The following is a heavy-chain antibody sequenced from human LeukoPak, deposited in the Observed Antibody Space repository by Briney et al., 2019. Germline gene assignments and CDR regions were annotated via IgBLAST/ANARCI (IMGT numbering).Heavy chain of an antibody. CDR3: AKEGDCSTTSCLTGGLDV. Sequence: GGSLRLSCAASGFIVSANYMSWVRQAPGKGLEWVSVIYTGGSTYYEDSVTGRFTISRDNSKNTVYLQMTSLRAEDTAVYYCAKEGDCSTTSCLTGGLDVGCKGPAVTVS. D-gene: IGHD2-2*01. J-gene: IGHJ6*04. CDR1: GFIVSANY. CDR2: IYTGGST. V-gene: IGHV3-53*01.